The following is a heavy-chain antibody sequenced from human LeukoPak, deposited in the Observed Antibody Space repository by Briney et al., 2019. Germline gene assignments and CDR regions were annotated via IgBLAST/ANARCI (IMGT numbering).Heavy chain of an antibody. CDR1: GYTFTGYY. J-gene: IGHJ4*02. V-gene: IGHV1-2*02. Sequence: ASVKVSCKASGYTFTGYYMHWVRQAPGQGLEWMGWINPNTDGTNYAQKFQGRVTMTTDTSISTAYMELSSLRYDDTAVYYCASGPSDLGSSSQYWGQGTLVTVSS. CDR3: ASGPSDLGSSSQY. D-gene: IGHD6-6*01. CDR2: INPNTDGT.